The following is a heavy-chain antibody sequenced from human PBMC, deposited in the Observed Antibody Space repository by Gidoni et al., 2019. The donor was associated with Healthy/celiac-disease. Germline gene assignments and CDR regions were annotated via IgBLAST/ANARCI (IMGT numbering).Heavy chain of an antibody. CDR1: GFTFDDYG. V-gene: IGHV3-20*01. J-gene: IGHJ5*02. Sequence: EVQLVESGGGVVRPGGSLRLSCAASGFTFDDYGMSWVRQAPGKGLEWVSGINWNGGSTGYADSVKGRFTISRDNAKNSLYLQMNSLRAEDTALYHCARDNAGYGSGSYYTNWFDPWGQGTLVTVSS. CDR2: INWNGGST. CDR3: ARDNAGYGSGSYYTNWFDP. D-gene: IGHD3-10*01.